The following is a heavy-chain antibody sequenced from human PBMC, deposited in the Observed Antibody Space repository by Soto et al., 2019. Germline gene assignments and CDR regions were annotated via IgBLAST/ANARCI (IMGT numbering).Heavy chain of an antibody. Sequence: EVQLVESGGGLVKPGGSLRLSCEGSGFTFSNAWMNWVRQAPGKGLEWVGRIKSKGDGGTTDYAASLKGRVSILRHHSNNTLHLHMSSLRTEDRAVYYCTTEADGTTYIDYWGQGTLVTVSA. D-gene: IGHD1-1*01. CDR3: TTEADGTTYIDY. CDR2: IKSKGDGGTT. J-gene: IGHJ4*02. CDR1: GFTFSNAW. V-gene: IGHV3-15*07.